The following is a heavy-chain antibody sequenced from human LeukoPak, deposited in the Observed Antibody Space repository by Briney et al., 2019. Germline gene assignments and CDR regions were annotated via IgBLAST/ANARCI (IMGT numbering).Heavy chain of an antibody. J-gene: IGHJ5*02. CDR3: AILYDWFDP. CDR1: GGSFSGYY. Sequence: SETLSLTRAVYGGSFSGYYWSWIRQPPGKGLEWIGEINHSGSTNYNPSLKSRVTISVDTSKNQFSLKLSSVTAADAAVYYCAILYDWFDPWGQGTLVTVSS. D-gene: IGHD2-2*02. V-gene: IGHV4-34*01. CDR2: INHSGST.